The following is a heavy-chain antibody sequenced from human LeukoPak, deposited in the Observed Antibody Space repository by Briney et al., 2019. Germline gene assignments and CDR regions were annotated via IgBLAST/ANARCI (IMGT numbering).Heavy chain of an antibody. CDR3: AGIAAPGNRRLNF. Sequence: GASVKVSCKASGYTFTTYDINWVRQAAGQGLEWMGWMNPNSGNTGNAQKFQGRVTMTRNTSISTAYMELTSLTSEDTAVYFCAGIAAPGNRRLNFWGQGTLVTVSS. CDR1: GYTFTTYD. D-gene: IGHD6-13*01. CDR2: MNPNSGNT. V-gene: IGHV1-8*01. J-gene: IGHJ4*02.